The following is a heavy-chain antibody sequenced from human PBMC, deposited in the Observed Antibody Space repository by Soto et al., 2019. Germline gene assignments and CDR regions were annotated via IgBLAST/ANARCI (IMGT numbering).Heavy chain of an antibody. Sequence: GGSLRLSCAASGFTFDDYAMHWVRQAPGKGLEWVSGISWNSGSIGYADSVKGRFTISRDNAKNSLYLQMNSLRAEDTALYYCAKDIVGGGSCNYFDYWGQGTLVTVSS. CDR1: GFTFDDYA. J-gene: IGHJ4*02. D-gene: IGHD2-15*01. CDR3: AKDIVGGGSCNYFDY. V-gene: IGHV3-9*01. CDR2: ISWNSGSI.